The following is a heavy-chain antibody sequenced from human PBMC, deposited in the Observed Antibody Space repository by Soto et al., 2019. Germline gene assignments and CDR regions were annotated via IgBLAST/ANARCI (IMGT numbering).Heavy chain of an antibody. CDR1: GFTFSSCA. J-gene: IGHJ4*02. Sequence: PWVSLRLSCAASGFTFSSCAMSWVSKAPGKGLEWVSTISGSGGTTYYSDSVKGRFTISRDNSKNTLYLQVNSLRAEDTAVYYCAKGGTTVNTRGVLNYWGQGTLVPVSS. CDR3: AKGGTTVNTRGVLNY. CDR2: ISGSGGTT. V-gene: IGHV3-23*01. D-gene: IGHD4-17*01.